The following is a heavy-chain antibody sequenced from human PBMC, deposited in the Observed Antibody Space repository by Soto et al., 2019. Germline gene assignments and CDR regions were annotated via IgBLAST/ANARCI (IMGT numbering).Heavy chain of an antibody. V-gene: IGHV3-33*06. D-gene: IGHD1-26*01. Sequence: PGGSLRLSCAGSGFTFSSYGMHWVRQAPGKGLEWVAVIWFDGSKRYYADSVKGRFTISRDNSKNTLYMQMNSLRGDDSALYYCVKSSYEGAFDVCGPTTIVTVSS. J-gene: IGHJ3*01. CDR1: GFTFSSYG. CDR2: IWFDGSKR. CDR3: VKSSYEGAFDV.